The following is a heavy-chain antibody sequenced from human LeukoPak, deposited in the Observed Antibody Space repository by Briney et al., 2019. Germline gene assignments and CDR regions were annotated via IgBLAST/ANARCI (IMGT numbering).Heavy chain of an antibody. D-gene: IGHD4-11*01. J-gene: IGHJ6*02. CDR3: AITVNDYYYGMDV. CDR2: IYYSGST. V-gene: IGHV4-39*01. Sequence: SETLSLTCTVSGGSISSSSYYWGWIRQPPGKGLEWIGSIYYSGSTYYNPSLKSRVSISVDTSKNQFSLKLSSVTAADTAVYYRAITVNDYYYGMDVWGQGTTVTVSS. CDR1: GGSISSSSYY.